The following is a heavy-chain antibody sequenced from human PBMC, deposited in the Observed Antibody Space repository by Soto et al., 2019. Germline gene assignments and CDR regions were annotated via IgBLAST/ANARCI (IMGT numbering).Heavy chain of an antibody. CDR2: INHSGST. CDR1: GGSFSGYY. Sequence: SETLSLTCAVYGGSFSGYYWSWIRQPPGKGLEWIGEINHSGSTNYNPSLKSRVTISVDTSKNQFSLKLSSVTAADTAVYYCASERRLLAYARSWFDPWGQGTLVTVSS. J-gene: IGHJ5*02. CDR3: ASERRLLAYARSWFDP. D-gene: IGHD6-6*01. V-gene: IGHV4-34*01.